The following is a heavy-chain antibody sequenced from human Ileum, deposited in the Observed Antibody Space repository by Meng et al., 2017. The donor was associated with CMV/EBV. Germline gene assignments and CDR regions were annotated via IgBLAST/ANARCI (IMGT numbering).Heavy chain of an antibody. CDR3: ARLVRYCSGGTCYFVDY. D-gene: IGHD2-15*01. J-gene: IGHJ4*02. Sequence: SISTSSYYWGWIRQPPGKGLEWIGSIYYSGNTYYNPSLKSRVTISVDTSKNQFSLKLSSVTATDTAVYCCARLVRYCSGGTCYFVDYWGQGTLVTVSS. V-gene: IGHV4-39*01. CDR2: IYYSGNT. CDR1: SISTSSYY.